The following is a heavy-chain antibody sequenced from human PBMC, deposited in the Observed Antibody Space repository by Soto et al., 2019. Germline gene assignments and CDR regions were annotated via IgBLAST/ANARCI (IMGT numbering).Heavy chain of an antibody. CDR2: INPSGGST. D-gene: IGHD1-26*01. CDR1: GYTFTSYY. CDR3: ARVRYSGSYSATGAFDI. Sequence: GASVKVSCKASGYTFTSYYMHWVRQAPGQGLEWMGIINPSGGSTSYAQKFQGRVTMTRDTSTSTVYMELSSLRSEDTAVDYCARVRYSGSYSATGAFDIWGQGTMVTVSS. V-gene: IGHV1-46*01. J-gene: IGHJ3*02.